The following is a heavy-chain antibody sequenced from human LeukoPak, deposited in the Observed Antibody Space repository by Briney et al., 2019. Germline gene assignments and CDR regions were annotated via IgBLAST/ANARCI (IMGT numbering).Heavy chain of an antibody. J-gene: IGHJ5*02. V-gene: IGHV3-74*01. Sequence: GGSLRLSCAASGFTFSSYWMHWVRHAPGKGPVCVSRINNDGSSTTYADSVKGRFTISRDDAKNTLYLQMNSLRAEDTAVYYCVRGGESTWSWGQGTLVTVSS. D-gene: IGHD2-15*01. CDR2: INNDGSST. CDR1: GFTFSSYW. CDR3: VRGGESTWS.